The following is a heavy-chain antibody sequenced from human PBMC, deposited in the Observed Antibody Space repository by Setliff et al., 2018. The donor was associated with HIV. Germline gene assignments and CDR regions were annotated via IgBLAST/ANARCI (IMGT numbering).Heavy chain of an antibody. CDR3: ARTQNYDYVWGSYRPFDY. CDR2: ISSSGSTI. J-gene: IGHJ4*02. D-gene: IGHD3-16*02. CDR1: GFTFSSYE. Sequence: LSLTCAASGFTFSSYEMNWVRQAPGKGLEWVSYISSSGSTIYYADSVKGRFTISRDNAKNSLYLQMNSLRAEDTAVYCCARTQNYDYVWGSYRPFDYWGQGTLVTVSS. V-gene: IGHV3-48*03.